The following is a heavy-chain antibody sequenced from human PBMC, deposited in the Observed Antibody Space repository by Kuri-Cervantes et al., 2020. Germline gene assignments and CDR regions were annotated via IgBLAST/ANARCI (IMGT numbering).Heavy chain of an antibody. CDR3: ASHLAGKTLPVPADRAAGKEEVDY. CDR1: GFTFSSYS. CDR2: ISSSSSTI. Sequence: GGSLRLSCAASGFTFSSYSMNWVRQAPGKGLEWVSYISSSSSTIYYADSVKGRFTISRDNAKNSLYLQMNSLRDEDTAVYYCASHLAGKTLPVPADRAAGKEEVDYWGQGTLVTVSS. D-gene: IGHD6-13*01. V-gene: IGHV3-48*02. J-gene: IGHJ4*02.